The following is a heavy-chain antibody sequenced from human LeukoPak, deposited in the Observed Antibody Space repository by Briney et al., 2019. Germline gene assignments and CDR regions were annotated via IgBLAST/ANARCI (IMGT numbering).Heavy chain of an antibody. CDR2: INPNNGGT. V-gene: IGHV1-2*02. CDR3: ARDKYTGYETFDY. CDR1: GYTSTGYY. D-gene: IGHD5-12*01. J-gene: IGHJ4*02. Sequence: ASVKVSCKASGYTSTGYYIHWVRQAPGQGLEWMGWINPNNGGTNYAQKFQGRVTMTRDTSISTAYMELNRLTSDDTAVYYCARDKYTGYETFDYWGQGTPVTVS.